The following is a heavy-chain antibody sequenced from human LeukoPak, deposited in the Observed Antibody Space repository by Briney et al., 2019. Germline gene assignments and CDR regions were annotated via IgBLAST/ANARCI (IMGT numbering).Heavy chain of an antibody. V-gene: IGHV3-30*18. J-gene: IGHJ4*02. Sequence: PGGSLRLSCAASGFTFSSYGMHCVRQAPGKGLEWVAVISYDGSNKYYADSVKGRFTISRDNSKNTLYLQMNSLRAEDTAVYYCAKDLMITFGGVIVPLDYWGQGTLVTVSS. CDR1: GFTFSSYG. D-gene: IGHD3-16*02. CDR3: AKDLMITFGGVIVPLDY. CDR2: ISYDGSNK.